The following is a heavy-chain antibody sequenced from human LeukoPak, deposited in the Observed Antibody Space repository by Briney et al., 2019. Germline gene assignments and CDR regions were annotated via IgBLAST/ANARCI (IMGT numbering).Heavy chain of an antibody. CDR3: AKDQPGNYYDSSGYPEVPFDY. CDR1: GFTFSSYA. D-gene: IGHD3-22*01. J-gene: IGHJ4*02. V-gene: IGHV3-23*01. Sequence: PGGSLRLSCAASGFTFSSYAMSWARQAPGEGGVWVSAISGSGGSTYYAHSVKGGFTISRDNSKNTLYLQMNSLRAEDTAVYYCAKDQPGNYYDSSGYPEVPFDYWGQGTLVTVSS. CDR2: ISGSGGST.